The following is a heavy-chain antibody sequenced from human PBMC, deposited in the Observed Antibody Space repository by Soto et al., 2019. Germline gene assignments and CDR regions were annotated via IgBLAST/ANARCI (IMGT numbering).Heavy chain of an antibody. D-gene: IGHD2-15*01. Sequence: QVQLVESGGGLINAGGSLRLYCAASGFSFTDYYMSWIRQPPGKGLEWVSYISASGTITDYADSVRGRFTISRDTAKNSLFLLTNSLRAEDTAVYYCARDRRDCRSGSCRHNFFDYWGQGILVTVSS. CDR2: ISASGTIT. CDR3: ARDRRDCRSGSCRHNFFDY. V-gene: IGHV3-11*01. J-gene: IGHJ4*02. CDR1: GFSFTDYY.